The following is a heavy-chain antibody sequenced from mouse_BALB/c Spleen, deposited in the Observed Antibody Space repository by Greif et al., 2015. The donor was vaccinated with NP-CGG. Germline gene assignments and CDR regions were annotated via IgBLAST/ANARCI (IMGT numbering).Heavy chain of an antibody. CDR3: ARETPYAYGRDYAIDY. V-gene: IGHV5-4*02. J-gene: IGHJ4*01. CDR2: ISDGGSYT. D-gene: IGHD6-5*01. CDR1: GFTFSDYY. Sequence: EVQGVESGGGLVKPGGSLKLSCAASGFTFSDYYMYWVRQTPEKRLEWVATISDGGSYTYYPDSVKGRFTISRDNAKNNLYLQMSSLKSEDTAMYYCARETPYAYGRDYAIDYWGQGTSVTVSS.